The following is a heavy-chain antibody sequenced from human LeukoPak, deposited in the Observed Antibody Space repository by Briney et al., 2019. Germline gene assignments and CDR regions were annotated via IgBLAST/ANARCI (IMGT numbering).Heavy chain of an antibody. J-gene: IGHJ5*02. Sequence: SETLSLTCTVSGGSISSGGYYWSWIRQHPGKGLEWIGYIYYSGSIYYNPSLKSRVTISVDTSKNQFSLKLSSVTAADTAVYYCARQQLVRGWFDPWGQGTLVTVSS. D-gene: IGHD6-13*01. CDR1: GGSISSGGYY. CDR3: ARQQLVRGWFDP. V-gene: IGHV4-31*03. CDR2: IYYSGSI.